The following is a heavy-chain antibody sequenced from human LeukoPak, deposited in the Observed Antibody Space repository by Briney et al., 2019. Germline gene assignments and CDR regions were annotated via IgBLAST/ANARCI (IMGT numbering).Heavy chain of an antibody. V-gene: IGHV1-18*01. Sequence: ASVKVSCKASGYTFTSYGISWVRQAPGQGLEWMGWISAYNGNTNYAQKLQGRVTMTTDTSTSTAYMELRSLRSDDTAVYYCARARYCSGGSCYGFDYWGQGTLVTVSS. CDR2: ISAYNGNT. CDR1: GYTFTSYG. J-gene: IGHJ4*02. D-gene: IGHD2-15*01. CDR3: ARARYCSGGSCYGFDY.